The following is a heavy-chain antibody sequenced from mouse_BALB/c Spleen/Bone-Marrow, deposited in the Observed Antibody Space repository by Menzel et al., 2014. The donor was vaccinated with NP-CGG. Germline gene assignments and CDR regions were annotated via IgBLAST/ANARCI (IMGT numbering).Heavy chain of an antibody. D-gene: IGHD1-1*01. CDR2: IDPANGNT. Sequence: VQLQQSGAEPVKPGASVKLSCTASGFNIKDTYMHWVKQRPGQGLEWIGRIDPANGNTKYDPKFQGKATITADTSSNTAYLQLSSLTSEDTAVYYCASYYYGSTWFAYWGQGTLVTVSA. V-gene: IGHV14-3*02. CDR3: ASYYYGSTWFAY. CDR1: GFNIKDTY. J-gene: IGHJ3*01.